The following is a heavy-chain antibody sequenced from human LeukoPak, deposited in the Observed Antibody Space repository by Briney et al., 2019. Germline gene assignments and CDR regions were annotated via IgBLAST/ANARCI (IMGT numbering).Heavy chain of an antibody. CDR3: ARVGITTYDYYYYYGMDV. Sequence: GPSVKVSCKASGYAFTSYGISWVRQAPGQGLEWMGWSSAYNGNTNYAQKLQGRVTMTRDTSTSTAYMELRSLRSDDTAVYYCARVGITTYDYYYYYGMDVWGQGTTVTVSS. V-gene: IGHV1-18*01. CDR2: SSAYNGNT. CDR1: GYAFTSYG. D-gene: IGHD3-3*01. J-gene: IGHJ6*02.